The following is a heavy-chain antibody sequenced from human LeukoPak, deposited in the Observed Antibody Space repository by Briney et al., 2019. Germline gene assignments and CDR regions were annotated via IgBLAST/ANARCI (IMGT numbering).Heavy chain of an antibody. D-gene: IGHD1-7*01. CDR2: IYPGDSDT. V-gene: IGHV5-51*01. J-gene: IGHJ4*02. CDR3: ARRDELSPGYFDY. CDR1: GYTFTSYW. Sequence: KVSCKASGYTFTSYWIGWVRQMPGKGLEWMGIIYPGDSDTRYSPSFQGQVTISADKSISTAYLQWSSLKASDTAMYYCARRDELSPGYFDYWGQGTLVTVSS.